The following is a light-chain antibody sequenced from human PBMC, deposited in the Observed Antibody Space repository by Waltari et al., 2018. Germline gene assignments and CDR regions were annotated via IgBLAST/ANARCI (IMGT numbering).Light chain of an antibody. CDR3: AAWDDSLSVTYV. J-gene: IGLJ1*01. Sequence: QSVLTQPPSTSGTPGQTVTISCSGTNSNIGRNSVFWYQQLPGTAPKLLIYRDKQRPSGVPDRFSASTSGTSAALAIRGLRSEDEADYYCAAWDDSLSVTYVFGSGTRVTV. CDR1: NSNIGRNS. CDR2: RDK. V-gene: IGLV1-47*01.